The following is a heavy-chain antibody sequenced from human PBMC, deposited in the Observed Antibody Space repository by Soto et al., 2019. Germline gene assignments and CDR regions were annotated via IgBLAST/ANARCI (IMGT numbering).Heavy chain of an antibody. CDR1: GFAVSSKY. CDR2: IYGGGTT. Sequence: GGSLRLSCXASGFAVSSKYMTCVRQAPGKGLEWVSVIYGGGTTYYADSVKGRFTISRDTSKNTLYLQMNSLRAEDTAVYYCVQTTGWPGFDFWGQGTLVTVSS. CDR3: VQTTGWPGFDF. V-gene: IGHV3-53*01. J-gene: IGHJ4*02. D-gene: IGHD6-19*01.